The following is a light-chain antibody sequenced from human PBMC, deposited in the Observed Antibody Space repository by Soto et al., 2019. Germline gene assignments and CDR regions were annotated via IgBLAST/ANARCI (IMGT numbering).Light chain of an antibody. J-gene: IGLJ2*01. CDR1: SGHSSYA. Sequence: QPVLTQSTSASASLGASVKLTCTLSSGHSSYAIAWHQQQPEKGPRYLMNLNSDGSHSKGDGIPDRFSGSSSGAERYLTISSLQSEDEADYYCQTWGTGIGVFGGGTKLTVL. V-gene: IGLV4-69*01. CDR3: QTWGTGIGV. CDR2: LNSDGSH.